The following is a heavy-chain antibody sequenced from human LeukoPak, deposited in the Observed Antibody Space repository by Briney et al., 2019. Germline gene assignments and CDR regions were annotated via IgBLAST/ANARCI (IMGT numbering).Heavy chain of an antibody. CDR2: ISYDGSNK. V-gene: IGHV3-30-3*01. Sequence: GGSLRLSCAASGFTFSSYAMHWVRQAPGKRLEWVAVISYDGSNKYYADSVKGRFTISRDNSKNTLYLQMNSLRAEDTAVYYCARVLWTAAGPGFDYWGQGTLVTVSS. CDR1: GFTFSSYA. D-gene: IGHD6-13*01. J-gene: IGHJ4*02. CDR3: ARVLWTAAGPGFDY.